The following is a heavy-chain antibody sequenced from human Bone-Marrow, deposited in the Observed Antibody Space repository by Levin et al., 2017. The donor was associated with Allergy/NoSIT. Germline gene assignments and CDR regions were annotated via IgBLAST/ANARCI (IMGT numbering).Heavy chain of an antibody. V-gene: IGHV3-23*01. D-gene: IGHD1-26*01. CDR3: AKHLFGGSYSSYYAMDV. CDR2: ISANGDTT. CDR1: GFTFSSFA. Sequence: PGGSLRLSCAASGFTFSSFAMSWVRQAPGKGLEWVSGISANGDTTYYADSVQGRFTISRDDSKNTLYLQVNSLRAEDTAIYYCAKHLFGGSYSSYYAMDVWGRGTTVTVSS. J-gene: IGHJ6*02.